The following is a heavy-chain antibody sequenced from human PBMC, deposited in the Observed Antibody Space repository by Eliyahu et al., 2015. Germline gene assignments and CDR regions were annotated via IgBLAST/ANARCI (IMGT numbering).Heavy chain of an antibody. V-gene: IGHV1-2*06. J-gene: IGHJ5*02. CDR1: GYIFSGFY. D-gene: IGHD1-20*01. CDR2: MNPTNGAS. CDR3: ARELYNWNEGFDP. Sequence: QVQLMQSGAAVKQPGASVXXSCQXSGYIFSGFYIHWVRQAPGQGLEWXGRMNPTNGASNYAQKFQGRVTMTRETSISTAYLELTRLTSDDTAVYYCARELYNWNEGFDPWGQGTLVSVSS.